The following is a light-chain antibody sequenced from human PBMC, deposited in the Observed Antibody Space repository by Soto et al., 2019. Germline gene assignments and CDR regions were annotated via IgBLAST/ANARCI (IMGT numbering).Light chain of an antibody. CDR1: QSLTNSY. CDR3: QQYGTSEII. CDR2: DTS. V-gene: IGKV3-20*01. Sequence: DIVLTQSPDTLSLSPGNRPTLSCRASQSLTNSYIAWYQLKPGQAPRXXIYDTSSRATGIPDRFSGSGSGTDFTLTITRLEPEDFAVFYCQQYGTSEIIFGQGTRLEI. J-gene: IGKJ5*01.